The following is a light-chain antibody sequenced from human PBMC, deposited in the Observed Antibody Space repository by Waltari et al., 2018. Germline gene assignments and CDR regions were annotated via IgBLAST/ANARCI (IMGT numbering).Light chain of an antibody. CDR2: LGS. V-gene: IGKV2-28*01. CDR1: QSLLHRNGYNY. Sequence: IVMIHSPLTLAVSAGERTSISCRASQSLLHRNGYNYLDWYLQKPGQSPQLLIYLGSNRASGVPDRFSGSGSGTDFTLNISRVEAEDVGVYYCMQGLQTPAYTFGQGTRLEI. CDR3: MQGLQTPAYT. J-gene: IGKJ2*01.